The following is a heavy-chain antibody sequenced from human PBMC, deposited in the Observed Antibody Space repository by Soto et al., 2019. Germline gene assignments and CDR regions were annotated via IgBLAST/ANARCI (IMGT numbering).Heavy chain of an antibody. CDR3: TTGWDCSGGSCYSTYESELDY. CDR2: IKSKTDGGTT. CDR1: GFTFSNAW. Sequence: GGSLRLSCAASGFTFSNAWMNWVRQAPGKGLEWVGRIKSKTDGGTTDYAAPVKGRFTISRDDSKNTLYLQMNSLKTEDTAVYYCTTGWDCSGGSCYSTYESELDYWGQGTLVTVSS. J-gene: IGHJ4*02. V-gene: IGHV3-15*07. D-gene: IGHD2-15*01.